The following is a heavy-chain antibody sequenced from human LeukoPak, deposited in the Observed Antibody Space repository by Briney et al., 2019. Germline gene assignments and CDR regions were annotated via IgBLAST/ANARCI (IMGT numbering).Heavy chain of an antibody. CDR1: GGSFSGYY. V-gene: IGHV4-34*01. D-gene: IGHD3-22*01. CDR3: ARNTVEYYDSSGYIDY. Sequence: SETLSLTCAVYGGSFSGYYWNWIRQPPGKGLEWIGEINHSVSTNYNPSLKSRVSISVDTSKNQFSLKLSSVTAADTAVYYCARNTVEYYDSSGYIDYWGQGNLVTVSS. J-gene: IGHJ4*02. CDR2: INHSVST.